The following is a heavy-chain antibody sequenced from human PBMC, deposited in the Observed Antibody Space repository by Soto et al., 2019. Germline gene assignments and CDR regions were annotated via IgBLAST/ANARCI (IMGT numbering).Heavy chain of an antibody. CDR3: ARNSGIRGSGRYYPDSNWYFDL. Sequence: QVQLLQSGAEVKKPGSSVKVSCRATGGTFRKYPISWVRQAPGQGPEWMGGIIPIFGTANYAQKFQGRVNITADESRNTAYMELSSLRPEDTAVYYCARNSGIRGSGRYYPDSNWYFDLWGRGTLVIVSS. J-gene: IGHJ2*01. CDR1: GGTFRKYP. V-gene: IGHV1-69*01. D-gene: IGHD3-10*01. CDR2: IIPIFGTA.